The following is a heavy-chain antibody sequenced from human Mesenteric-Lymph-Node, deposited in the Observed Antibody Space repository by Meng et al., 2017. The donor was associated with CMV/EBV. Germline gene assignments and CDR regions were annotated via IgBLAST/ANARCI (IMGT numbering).Heavy chain of an antibody. D-gene: IGHD6-6*01. V-gene: IGHV5-51*01. J-gene: IGHJ6*02. CDR3: ARQRAARRTGYYYYGMDV. CDR1: GFSLSNYA. Sequence: GGSLRLSCAASGFSLSNYAMHWVRQAPGKGLEWVGLVYARDSDATYGPSFQGQVTMSADKSISTAYLQWSSLKASDTAMYYCARQRAARRTGYYYYGMDVWGQGTTVTVSS. CDR2: VYARDSDA.